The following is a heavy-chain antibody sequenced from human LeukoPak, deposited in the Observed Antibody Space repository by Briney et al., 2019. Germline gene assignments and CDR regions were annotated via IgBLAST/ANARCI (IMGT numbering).Heavy chain of an antibody. Sequence: ASVKVSCKASGGTFSSYAISWVRQAPGQGLEWMGGIIPIFGTANYAQKFQGRVTITADKSTSTAYMELSSLRSEDTAVYYCAREVAAAVRWYYFDYWGQGTLVTVSS. CDR1: GGTFSSYA. CDR3: AREVAAAVRWYYFDY. J-gene: IGHJ4*02. D-gene: IGHD6-13*01. CDR2: IIPIFGTA. V-gene: IGHV1-69*06.